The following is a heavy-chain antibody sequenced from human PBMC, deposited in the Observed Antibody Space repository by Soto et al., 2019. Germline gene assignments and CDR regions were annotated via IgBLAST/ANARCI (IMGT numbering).Heavy chain of an antibody. CDR2: IKSKTDGGTT. V-gene: IGHV3-15*01. CDR1: GFTFSNAW. J-gene: IGHJ4*02. D-gene: IGHD5-18*01. CDR3: TASGYSYGSYFDY. Sequence: GGSLRLSCAASGFTFSNAWMSWVRQAPGKGLEWVGRIKSKTDGGTTDYAAPVKGRFTISRDDSKNTLYLQMNSLKTEDTAVYYCTASGYSYGSYFDYWGQGTLVTVSS.